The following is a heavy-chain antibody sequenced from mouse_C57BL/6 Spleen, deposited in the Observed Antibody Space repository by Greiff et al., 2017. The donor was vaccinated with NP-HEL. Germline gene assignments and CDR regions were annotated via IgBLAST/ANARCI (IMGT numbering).Heavy chain of an antibody. CDR3: ARIKDSSGYVGY. Sequence: VQLQQPGAELVRPGTSVKLSCKASGYTFTSYWMHWVKQRPGQGLEWIGVIDPSDSYTNYNQKFKGKATLTVDTSSSTAYMQLSSLTSEDSAVYYCARIKDSSGYVGYWGQGTTLTVSS. CDR1: GYTFTSYW. J-gene: IGHJ2*01. CDR2: IDPSDSYT. D-gene: IGHD3-2*02. V-gene: IGHV1-59*01.